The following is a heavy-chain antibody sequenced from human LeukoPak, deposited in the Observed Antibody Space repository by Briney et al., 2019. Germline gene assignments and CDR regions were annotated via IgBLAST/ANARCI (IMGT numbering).Heavy chain of an antibody. CDR3: ARYHMLNRGVNWFDP. Sequence: PSETLSLTCTVSGGSISSSSYYWGWIRQPPGKGLEWIGSIYYSGSTYYNPSLKSRVTISVDTSKNQFSLKLSSVPAADTAVYYCARYHMLNRGVNWFDPWGQGILVTVSS. CDR1: GGSISSSSYY. D-gene: IGHD2-2*01. CDR2: IYYSGST. J-gene: IGHJ5*02. V-gene: IGHV4-39*07.